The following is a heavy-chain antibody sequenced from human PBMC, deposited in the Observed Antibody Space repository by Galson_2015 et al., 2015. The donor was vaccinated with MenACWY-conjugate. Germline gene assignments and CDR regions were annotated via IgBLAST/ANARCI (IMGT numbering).Heavy chain of an antibody. Sequence: SLRLSCAASGFTFSRYWMHWVRQAPGKGLVWVSRINSDGSSTTYADSVKGRFTISRDNAKNTLYLQMNSLRAEDTAVYYCARSYYDSSGYSSYFDYWGQGTLVTVSS. CDR3: ARSYYDSSGYSSYFDY. CDR2: INSDGSST. CDR1: GFTFSRYW. J-gene: IGHJ4*02. D-gene: IGHD3-22*01. V-gene: IGHV3-74*01.